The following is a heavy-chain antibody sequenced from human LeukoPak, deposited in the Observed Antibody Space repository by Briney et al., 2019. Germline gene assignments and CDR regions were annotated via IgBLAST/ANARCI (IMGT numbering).Heavy chain of an antibody. CDR3: ARGLLLWFGESSEAFDI. Sequence: GGSLRLSCAASGFTFSSYEMNWVRQAPGKGLEWVSYISSSGSTIYYADSVKGRFTISRDNAKNSLYLQMNSLRAEDTAVHYCARGLLLWFGESSEAFDIWGQGTMVTVSS. D-gene: IGHD3-10*01. V-gene: IGHV3-48*03. J-gene: IGHJ3*02. CDR1: GFTFSSYE. CDR2: ISSSGSTI.